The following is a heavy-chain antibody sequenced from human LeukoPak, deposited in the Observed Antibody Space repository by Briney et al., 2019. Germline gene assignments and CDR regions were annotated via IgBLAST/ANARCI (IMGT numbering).Heavy chain of an antibody. Sequence: SETLSLTCAVYGGSFSGYYWSWIRQPPGKGLEWIGEINHSGSTNYNPSLKSRVTISVDTSKNQFSLKLSSVTAADTAVYYCARVGTVKQPRRYFDYWGQGTLVTVSS. CDR2: INHSGST. CDR3: ARVGTVKQPRRYFDY. J-gene: IGHJ4*02. D-gene: IGHD4-17*01. V-gene: IGHV4-34*01. CDR1: GGSFSGYY.